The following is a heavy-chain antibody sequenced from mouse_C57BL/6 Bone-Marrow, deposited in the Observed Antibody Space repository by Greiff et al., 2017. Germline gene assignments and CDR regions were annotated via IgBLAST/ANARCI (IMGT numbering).Heavy chain of an antibody. CDR3: ARHINSWFAY. V-gene: IGHV5-6*01. Sequence: VQLKESGGDLVKPGGSLKLSCAASGFTFSSYGMSWVRQTPDKRLEWVATISSGGSYTYYPDSVKGRFTISRDNAKNTLYLQMSSLKSEDTAMYYCARHINSWFAYWCQGTLVTVSA. CDR2: ISSGGSYT. D-gene: IGHD1-2*01. CDR1: GFTFSSYG. J-gene: IGHJ3*01.